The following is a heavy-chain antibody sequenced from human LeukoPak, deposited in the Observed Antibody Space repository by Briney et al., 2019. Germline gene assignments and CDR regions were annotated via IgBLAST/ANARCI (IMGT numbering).Heavy chain of an antibody. CDR3: ARDGYYYDSSGYYYDY. CDR1: GFTFSSYS. CDR2: ISSSGSFI. V-gene: IGHV3-21*01. J-gene: IGHJ4*02. Sequence: GGSLRLSCAASGFTFSSYSMNWVRQAPGEGLEWVSSISSSGSFIYYADSVKGRFTISRDNARNSLFLQMNSLRAEDTAVYYCARDGYYYDSSGYYYDYWGQGTLVTVSS. D-gene: IGHD3-22*01.